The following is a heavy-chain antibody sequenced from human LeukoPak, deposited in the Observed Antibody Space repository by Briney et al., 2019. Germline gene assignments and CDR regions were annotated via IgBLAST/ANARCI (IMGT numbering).Heavy chain of an antibody. CDR2: IKRDGSEE. Sequence: QAGGSLRLSCVASEFTFSSYWMSWVRQAPGKGLEWVANIKRDGSEEYYVDSVKGRFTISRDNAKNSLYLQMNSLRAEDTAVYYCARDPYSSFFGAFDIWGQGTMVSVSS. CDR1: EFTFSSYW. CDR3: ARDPYSSFFGAFDI. D-gene: IGHD6-6*01. V-gene: IGHV3-7*04. J-gene: IGHJ3*02.